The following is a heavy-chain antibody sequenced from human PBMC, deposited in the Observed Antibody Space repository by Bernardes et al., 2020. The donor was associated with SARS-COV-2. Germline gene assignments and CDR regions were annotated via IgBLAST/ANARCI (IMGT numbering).Heavy chain of an antibody. CDR1: GYTFTSYG. D-gene: IGHD2-2*01. Sequence: ASVKVSCKASGYTFTSYGISWVRQAPGQGLEWMGWISAYNGTTTYAQKLQGRVTMTTDTSTSTGYMDLRSLRSDDTAVYYCARIYCTTSSCKFSGDYWGQGTPVTVSS. CDR3: ARIYCTTSSCKFSGDY. CDR2: ISAYNGTT. V-gene: IGHV1-18*01. J-gene: IGHJ4*02.